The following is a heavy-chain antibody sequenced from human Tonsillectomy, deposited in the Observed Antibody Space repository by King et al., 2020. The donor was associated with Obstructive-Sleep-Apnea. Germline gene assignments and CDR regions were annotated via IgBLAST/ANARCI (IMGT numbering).Heavy chain of an antibody. Sequence: VQLVESGGGLVQPGGSLSLSCAASGFTFSAYWMTWVRQAPGKGLEWVAHIKKDGSEKYYVDSVKGRFTVSRDNTENSLYLQMNSLRAEDTAVYYCVRSTYYSFDFWGQGTLVPVSS. CDR1: GFTFSAYW. CDR3: VRSTYYSFDF. CDR2: IKKDGSEK. D-gene: IGHD3-22*01. J-gene: IGHJ4*02. V-gene: IGHV3-7*01.